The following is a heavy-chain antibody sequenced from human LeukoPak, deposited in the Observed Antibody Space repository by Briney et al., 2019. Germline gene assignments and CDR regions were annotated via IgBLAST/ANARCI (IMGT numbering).Heavy chain of an antibody. Sequence: PGGSLRLSCAASGFTFSSYAMHWVRQAPGKGLEWVAVISYDGSNKYYADSVKGRFTISRDNSKNTLYLQMNSLRAEDTAVYYCGRDFVDTVMFISFDYGGQGPLVTVSS. CDR3: GRDFVDTVMFISFDY. J-gene: IGHJ4*02. V-gene: IGHV3-30*04. CDR1: GFTFSSYA. CDR2: ISYDGSNK. D-gene: IGHD5-18*01.